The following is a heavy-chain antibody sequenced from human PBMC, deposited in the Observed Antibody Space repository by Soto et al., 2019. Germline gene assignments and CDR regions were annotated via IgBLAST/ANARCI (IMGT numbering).Heavy chain of an antibody. D-gene: IGHD3-22*01. V-gene: IGHV1-69*12. CDR3: ARDRGPSSGYYPYWFDP. CDR1: GGTFSSYA. Sequence: QVQLVQSGAEVKKPGSSVNVSCKASGGTFSSYAINWVRQAPGQGLEWMGGIIPIFGTANHAQRFQGRVTITADESTSTAYMELSSLRSEDTAVYYCARDRGPSSGYYPYWFDPWGQGTLVTVSS. J-gene: IGHJ5*02. CDR2: IIPIFGTA.